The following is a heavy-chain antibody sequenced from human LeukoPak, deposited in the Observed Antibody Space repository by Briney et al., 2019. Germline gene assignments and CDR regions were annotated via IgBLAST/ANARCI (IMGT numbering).Heavy chain of an antibody. V-gene: IGHV4-31*03. CDR1: GGSISSGGYY. J-gene: IGHJ6*02. CDR3: ARDRGSSSWYRGYYYYGMDV. CDR2: IYYSGST. D-gene: IGHD6-13*01. Sequence: PSETLSLTCTVSGGSISSGGYYWSWIRQHPGKGLEWIGYIYYSGSTYYNPSLKSRVTISVDTSKNQFSLKLSSVTAADTAVYYCARDRGSSSWYRGYYYYGMDVWGQGTTVTVSS.